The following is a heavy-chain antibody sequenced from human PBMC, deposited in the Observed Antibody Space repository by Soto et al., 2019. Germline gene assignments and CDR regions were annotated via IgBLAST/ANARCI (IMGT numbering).Heavy chain of an antibody. Sequence: QVQLVQSGAEVKKPGSSVKVSCKASGVTFSSYAISWVRQAPGQGLEWMGGIIPIFGTANYAQKFQGRVTITADESTSTAYMELSSLSSEDTAVYYCAREGRVSPPGRDYCYGMDVSGQGPTVTVSS. CDR1: GVTFSSYA. CDR2: IIPIFGTA. CDR3: AREGRVSPPGRDYCYGMDV. J-gene: IGHJ6*02. V-gene: IGHV1-69*01.